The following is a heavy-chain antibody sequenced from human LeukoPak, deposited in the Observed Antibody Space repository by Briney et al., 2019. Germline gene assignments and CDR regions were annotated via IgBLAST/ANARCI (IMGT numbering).Heavy chain of an antibody. Sequence: SETLSLTCTVSGGSISGYYWNWIRQPAGKGLEWIGRIYTSGSTNYNPSLKGRVTVSVDTSKNQFSLNLSSVTAADTAVYYCAKLYSWNNVFDPWGQGTLVTVSS. D-gene: IGHD2-21*01. J-gene: IGHJ5*02. CDR1: GGSISGYY. V-gene: IGHV4-4*07. CDR2: IYTSGST. CDR3: AKLYSWNNVFDP.